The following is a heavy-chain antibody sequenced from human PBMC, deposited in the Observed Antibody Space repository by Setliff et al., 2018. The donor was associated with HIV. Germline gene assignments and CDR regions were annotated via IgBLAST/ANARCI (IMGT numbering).Heavy chain of an antibody. CDR3: ARERGPYSSSFSFDH. D-gene: IGHD6-13*01. V-gene: IGHV1-18*01. CDR1: GYTFTNYG. Sequence: GASVKVSCKASGYTFTNYGIAWVRQAPGQGLEWMGWISAYNGYTNYAQNLQGRVTMTTDTSTKTGYMELRSLTSNDTAVYYCARERGPYSSSFSFDHWGQGTLVTVSS. J-gene: IGHJ4*02. CDR2: ISAYNGYT.